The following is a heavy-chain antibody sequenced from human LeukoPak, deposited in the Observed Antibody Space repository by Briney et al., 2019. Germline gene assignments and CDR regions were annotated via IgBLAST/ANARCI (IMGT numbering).Heavy chain of an antibody. V-gene: IGHV3-30*02. CDR2: IRYDGSNE. CDR1: GFTFSSYG. J-gene: IGHJ4*02. CDR3: ARGKGNFGY. Sequence: GGSLRLSCAASGFTFSSYGMHWVRQAPGKGLEWMAFIRYDGSNEYYADSVKGRFTISRDNSKNTLYLQMNSLRAEDTAVYYCARGKGNFGYWGQGTLVTVSS.